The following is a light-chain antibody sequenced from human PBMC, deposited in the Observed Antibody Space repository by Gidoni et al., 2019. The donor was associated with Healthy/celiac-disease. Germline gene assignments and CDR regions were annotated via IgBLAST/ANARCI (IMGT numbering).Light chain of an antibody. CDR3: QQRST. Sequence: ELVLTQSPATLSLSPGERATLSCRASQSVSSYLAWYQQKPGQAPRLLIYDASNRATGIPARFSGSGSGTDFTLTISSLEPEDFAVYYCQQRSTFXQXTKLEIK. CDR1: QSVSSY. J-gene: IGKJ2*01. V-gene: IGKV3-11*01. CDR2: DAS.